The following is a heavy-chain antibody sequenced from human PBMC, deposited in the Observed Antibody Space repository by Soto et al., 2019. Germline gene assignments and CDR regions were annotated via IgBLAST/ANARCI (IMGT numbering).Heavy chain of an antibody. V-gene: IGHV3-23*01. CDR1: GFTFSSYA. J-gene: IGHJ4*02. Sequence: EVQLLESGGGLVQPGGSLRLSCAASGFTFSSYAMRWVRQAPGKGLEWVSAISGSGGSTYYADSVKGRFSISRDNSKNTLYLQMNSLRAEDTAVYYCARRGSGSYYDYWGQGTLVTVSS. CDR3: ARRGSGSYYDY. CDR2: ISGSGGST. D-gene: IGHD1-26*01.